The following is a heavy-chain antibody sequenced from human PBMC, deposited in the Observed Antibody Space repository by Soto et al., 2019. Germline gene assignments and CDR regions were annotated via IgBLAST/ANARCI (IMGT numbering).Heavy chain of an antibody. J-gene: IGHJ4*02. CDR1: GFTFSSYS. D-gene: IGHD3-22*01. V-gene: IGHV3-23*01. CDR3: VKGEYYYDSSGYYPFDY. CDR2: ISGSGGST. Sequence: GGSLSLSCAASGFTFSSYSMNWVRQAPGKGLEWVSAISGSGGSTYYADSVKGRFTISRDNSKNSVYLQMSSLRVEDTAVYYCVKGEYYYDSSGYYPFDYWGQGTLVTVSS.